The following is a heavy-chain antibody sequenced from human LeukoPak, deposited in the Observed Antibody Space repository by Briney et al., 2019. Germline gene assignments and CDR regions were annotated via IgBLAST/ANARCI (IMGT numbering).Heavy chain of an antibody. V-gene: IGHV1-46*01. J-gene: IGHJ1*01. Sequence: ASVKVSCKASGYTFTSYYMHWVRQAPGQGLEWMGIINLSGGSTSYAQKFQGRVTMTRDTSTSTVYMELSSLRSEDTAVYYCARDQAGQEYFQRWGEGSLVTLSS. CDR3: ARDQAGQEYFQR. CDR1: GYTFTSYY. CDR2: INLSGGST. D-gene: IGHD6-19*01.